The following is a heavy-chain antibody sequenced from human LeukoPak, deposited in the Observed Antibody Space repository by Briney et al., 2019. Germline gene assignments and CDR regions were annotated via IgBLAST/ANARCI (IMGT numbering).Heavy chain of an antibody. Sequence: SETLSLTCTVSGGSISSYYWSWIRQPPGKGLEWIGYIYYSGSTNYNPSLKSRVTISVDTSKNQFSLKLSSVTAADTAVYYCASQTTGWYFDLWGRGTPVTVSS. CDR3: ASQTTGWYFDL. V-gene: IGHV4-59*01. CDR1: GGSISSYY. J-gene: IGHJ2*01. D-gene: IGHD1-1*01. CDR2: IYYSGST.